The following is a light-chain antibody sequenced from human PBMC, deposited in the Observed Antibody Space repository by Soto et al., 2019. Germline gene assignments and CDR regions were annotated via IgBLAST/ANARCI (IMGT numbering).Light chain of an antibody. V-gene: IGKV3-20*01. CDR3: QQYGSSGT. CDR2: GAS. J-gene: IGKJ1*01. CDR1: QSVSSN. Sequence: EIVMTQSPATLSVSPGERATLSCRASQSVSSNLAWYQQKPGQAPRLLIYGASSRANGIPDRFSGSGSGTDFTLTISRLEPEDFAVYYCQQYGSSGTFGQGTKVDIK.